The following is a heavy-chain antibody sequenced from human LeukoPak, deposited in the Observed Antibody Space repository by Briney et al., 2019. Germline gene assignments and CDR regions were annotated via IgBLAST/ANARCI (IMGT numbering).Heavy chain of an antibody. Sequence: GGSLRLSCAASGFTFIRFGMLWVRQAPGKGLEWVAVISYDGSEKYYADSVKGRFTISRDNSKNTLYLQMNSLRAEDTAVYYCAKAPGSERGPCWGQGTLVTVSS. J-gene: IGHJ4*02. V-gene: IGHV3-30*18. CDR3: AKAPGSERGPC. CDR1: GFTFIRFG. D-gene: IGHD3-10*01. CDR2: ISYDGSEK.